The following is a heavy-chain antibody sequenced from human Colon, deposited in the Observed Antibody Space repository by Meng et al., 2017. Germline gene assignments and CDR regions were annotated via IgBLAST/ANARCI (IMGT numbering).Heavy chain of an antibody. CDR2: MNPNNGNT. D-gene: IGHD2-2*01. CDR1: GYTFTSSD. J-gene: IGHJ5*01. Sequence: QVHLVQSGAEVGQPGSSVKVTCKASGYTFTSSDINWVRQATGRGLEWLGWMNPNNGNTGSAQKFQGRVSMTRDTSIGTAYMELSGLTSEDTAVYYCARTALLDSWGQGTLVTVSS. CDR3: ARTALLDS. V-gene: IGHV1-8*01.